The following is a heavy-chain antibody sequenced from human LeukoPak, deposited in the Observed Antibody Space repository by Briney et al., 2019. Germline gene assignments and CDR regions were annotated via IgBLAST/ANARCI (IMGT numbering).Heavy chain of an antibody. D-gene: IGHD3-10*01. V-gene: IGHV4-4*07. J-gene: IGHJ5*02. CDR2: ISTSRST. CDR1: GGSVNHYY. Sequence: SETLSLTCTVSGGSVNHYYWNSIRQPARKGLEWIWHISTSRSTNYNPSLKSRVNISVDTSKNQFSLKLSSVTAADTAVYYCARDLYYYGSGTLNYNWFDPWGQGTLVTVSS. CDR3: ARDLYYYGSGTLNYNWFDP.